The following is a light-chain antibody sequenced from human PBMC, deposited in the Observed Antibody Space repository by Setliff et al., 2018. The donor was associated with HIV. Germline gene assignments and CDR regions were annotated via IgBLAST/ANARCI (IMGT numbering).Light chain of an antibody. V-gene: IGLV2-14*02. Sequence: QSALTQPASVSGSPGQSITISCTGTSNDVGRYDLVSWYQQLPGKAPKLIIFGVHYRPSWVSARFSGSKSGNTASLTISGLQAEDEAHYYCCSYTRGTLIFGGGTKVTVL. CDR3: CSYTRGTLI. CDR1: SNDVGRYDL. CDR2: GVH. J-gene: IGLJ2*01.